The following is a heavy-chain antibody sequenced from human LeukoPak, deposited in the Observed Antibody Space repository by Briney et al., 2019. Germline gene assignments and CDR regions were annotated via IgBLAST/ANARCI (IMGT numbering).Heavy chain of an antibody. CDR3: TSSTTPGTTAPHY. Sequence: GGSLRLSCAASGFTFMNAWMRMSWFRQAPGKGLEWIARVKGQTDGGTTDYARPDKGRFPISSDDSKNTMFLQMNRLKSEDTAVYYCTSSTTPGTTAPHYWVQGTLVSVCS. CDR1: GFTFMNAW. J-gene: IGHJ4*02. CDR2: VKGQTDGGTT. D-gene: IGHD1-1*01. V-gene: IGHV3-15*01.